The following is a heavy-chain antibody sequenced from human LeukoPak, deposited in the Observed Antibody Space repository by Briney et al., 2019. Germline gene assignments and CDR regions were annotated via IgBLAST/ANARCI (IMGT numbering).Heavy chain of an antibody. J-gene: IGHJ4*02. D-gene: IGHD6-13*01. CDR2: ISGSGGST. V-gene: IGHV3-23*01. Sequence: GGSLRLSCAASGFTFSSYSMNWVRQAPGKGLEWVSAISGSGGSTYYADSVKGRFTISRDNSKNTLYLQMNSLRAEDTAVYYCAKYRYSSSPPSDYWGQGTLVTVSS. CDR1: GFTFSSYS. CDR3: AKYRYSSSPPSDY.